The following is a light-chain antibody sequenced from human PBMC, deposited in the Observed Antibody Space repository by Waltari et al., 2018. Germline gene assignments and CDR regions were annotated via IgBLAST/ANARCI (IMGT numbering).Light chain of an antibody. CDR1: SSDVGGYHS. CDR2: NVN. Sequence: SALTQPASVSASPGQSITISCPTTSSDVGGYHSVSWFQQHPGRVPKLIIYNVNKRPSGVSNRFSGSKSGNAASLTISGLQAEDEADYYCGSYRSSSTLVFGAGTKGTVL. V-gene: IGLV2-14*03. CDR3: GSYRSSSTLV. J-gene: IGLJ3*02.